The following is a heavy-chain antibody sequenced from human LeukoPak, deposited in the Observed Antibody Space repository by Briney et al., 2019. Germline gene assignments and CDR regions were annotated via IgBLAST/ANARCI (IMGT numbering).Heavy chain of an antibody. CDR2: INPSGGST. CDR3: ARNYDFWSGSYTGYYGMDV. D-gene: IGHD3-3*01. CDR1: GGTFSSYA. J-gene: IGHJ6*02. Sequence: GASVKVSCKASGGTFSSYAISWVRQAPGQGLEWMGIINPSGGSTTYTQKFQGRLTMTRDTSTSTVYMEVNSLRSEDTAVYYCARNYDFWSGSYTGYYGMDVWGQGTTVTVSS. V-gene: IGHV1-46*01.